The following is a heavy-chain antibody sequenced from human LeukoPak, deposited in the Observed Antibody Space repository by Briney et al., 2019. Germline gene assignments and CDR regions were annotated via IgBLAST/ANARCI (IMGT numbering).Heavy chain of an antibody. D-gene: IGHD5-18*01. CDR3: ASAEGYSYGVDY. V-gene: IGHV4-39*07. CDR1: GGSISSSSYY. J-gene: IGHJ4*02. Sequence: SETLSLTCTVSGGSISSSSYYWGWIRQPPGKGLEWIGSIYYSGSTYYNPSLKSRVTMSVDTSKNQFSLKLSSVTAADTAVYYCASAEGYSYGVDYWGQGTLVTVSS. CDR2: IYYSGST.